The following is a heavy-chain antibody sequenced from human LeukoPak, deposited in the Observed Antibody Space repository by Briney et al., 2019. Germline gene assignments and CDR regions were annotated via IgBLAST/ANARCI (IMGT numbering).Heavy chain of an antibody. CDR1: GGSISNENW. V-gene: IGHV4-4*02. CDR3: ARDTSKLAYCGGDCYNNWFDP. CDR2: IYYSGST. Sequence: NPSETLSLTCAVFGGSISNENWWSWVRQPPGKGLEWIGSIYYSGSTYFNPSLKSRVTISVDTSKNQFSLKLSSVTAADTAVYYCARDTSKLAYCGGDCYNNWFDPWGQGTLVTVSS. D-gene: IGHD2-21*02. J-gene: IGHJ5*02.